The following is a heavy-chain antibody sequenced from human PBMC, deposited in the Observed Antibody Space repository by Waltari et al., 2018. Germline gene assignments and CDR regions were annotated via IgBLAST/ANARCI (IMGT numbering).Heavy chain of an antibody. Sequence: KLVESGGGLVQPGGSLRLSCVGSGFTFGYHYFDWVRQAPGKGLEWVGRARDRPNSYTTEYAASVKNRFTISRDDSKNSLFLQMNNLKSEDTAMYYCARAYTGSPISRVFALDVWGQGTMVTVSS. CDR3: ARAYTGSPISRVFALDV. V-gene: IGHV3-72*01. J-gene: IGHJ3*01. CDR2: ARDRPNSYTT. D-gene: IGHD1-26*01. CDR1: GFTFGYHY.